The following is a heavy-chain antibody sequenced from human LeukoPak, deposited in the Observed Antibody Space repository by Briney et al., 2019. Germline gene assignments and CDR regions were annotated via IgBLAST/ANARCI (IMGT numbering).Heavy chain of an antibody. CDR2: MYPGDSYT. Sequence: HGESLKISCKASGYRFNNNCIGWVRQMPGKGLEWMGIMYPGDSYTRYSPSFQGQVTISADKSISTAYLQWSSLKASDTAMYYCARTGKVDGSGTYYADYWGPGTLVTVSS. CDR3: ARTGKVDGSGTYYADY. V-gene: IGHV5-51*01. CDR1: GYRFNNNC. D-gene: IGHD3-10*01. J-gene: IGHJ4*02.